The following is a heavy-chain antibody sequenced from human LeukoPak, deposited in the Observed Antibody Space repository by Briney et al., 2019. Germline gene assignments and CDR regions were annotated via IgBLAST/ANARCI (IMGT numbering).Heavy chain of an antibody. CDR1: GFTFSNYW. V-gene: IGHV3-74*01. J-gene: IGHJ4*02. D-gene: IGHD2-2*01. CDR3: VRDASLVVPASGFGY. Sequence: PGGSLRLSCAASGFTFSNYWMHWVRQAPGKGLVWVSRISSDGSSTSYADSVKGRFTISRDNAKNTLYLLMNSLRAEDTALYYCVRDASLVVPASGFGYWGQGTLVTVSS. CDR2: ISSDGSST.